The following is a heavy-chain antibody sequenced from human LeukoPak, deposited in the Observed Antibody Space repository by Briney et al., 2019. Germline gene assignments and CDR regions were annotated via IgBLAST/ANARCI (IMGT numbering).Heavy chain of an antibody. V-gene: IGHV3-48*01. CDR1: GFTFSSYS. Sequence: AGGSLRLSCAASGFTFSSYSMNWVRQAPGKGLEWVSYISSSSSTIYYADSVKGRFTISRDNAKNSLYLQMNSLRAEDTAVYYCARQRWSWYFYMDVWGKGTTVTISS. J-gene: IGHJ6*03. CDR2: ISSSSSTI. CDR3: ARQRWSWYFYMDV. D-gene: IGHD2-15*01.